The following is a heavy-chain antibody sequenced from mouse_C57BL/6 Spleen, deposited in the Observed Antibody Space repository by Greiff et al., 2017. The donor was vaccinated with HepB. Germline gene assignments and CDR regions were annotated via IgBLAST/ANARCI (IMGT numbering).Heavy chain of an antibody. CDR1: GYAFTNYL. CDR3: ARDYYGSSPAWFAY. Sequence: QVQLQQSGAELVRPGTSVKVSCKASGYAFTNYLIEWVKQRPGQGLEWIGVINPGSGGTNYNEKFKGKATLTADKSSSTAYMQLSSLTSEESAVYFCARDYYGSSPAWFAYWGQGTLGTVSA. CDR2: INPGSGGT. D-gene: IGHD1-1*01. V-gene: IGHV1-54*01. J-gene: IGHJ3*01.